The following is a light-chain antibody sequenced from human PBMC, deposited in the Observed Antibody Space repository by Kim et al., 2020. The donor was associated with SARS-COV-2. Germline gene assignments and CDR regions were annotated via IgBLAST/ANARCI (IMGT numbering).Light chain of an antibody. CDR2: GAS. J-gene: IGKJ4*01. V-gene: IGKV3-20*01. CDR3: QQYASSVT. CDR1: QSFSSSY. Sequence: EIVLTQSPGTLSLSPGERATLSCRASQSFSSSYLAWYQQKPGQAPRLLIYGASSRATGIPDRFSGSESGTDFTLTISGLEPEDFAVYYCQQYASSVTFGGGTKVDIK.